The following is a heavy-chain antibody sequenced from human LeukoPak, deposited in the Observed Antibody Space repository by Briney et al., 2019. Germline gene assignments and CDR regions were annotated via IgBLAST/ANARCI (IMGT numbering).Heavy chain of an antibody. CDR2: IIPILGIA. D-gene: IGHD3-10*02. CDR3: ARDVPWPSLYYYYYGMDV. J-gene: IGHJ6*02. CDR1: GGTFSSYA. Sequence: SVKVSCKASGGTFSSYAISWVRQAPGQGLEWMGRIIPILGIANYAQKFQGRVTITADKSTSTAYMELSSLRSEDTAVYYCARDVPWPSLYYYYYGMDVWGQGTTVTVSS. V-gene: IGHV1-69*04.